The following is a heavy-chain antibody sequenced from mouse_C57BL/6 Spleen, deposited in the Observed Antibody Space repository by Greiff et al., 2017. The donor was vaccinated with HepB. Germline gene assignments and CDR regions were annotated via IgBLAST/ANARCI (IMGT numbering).Heavy chain of an antibody. CDR3: AKDDYDETFDY. Sequence: QVQLKESGAELVKPGASVKISCKASGYAFSSYWMNWVKQRPGKGLEWIGQIYPGDGDTNYNGKFKGKATLTADKSSSTAYMQLSSLTSEDSAVYFCAKDDYDETFDYWGQGTTLTVSS. D-gene: IGHD2-4*01. V-gene: IGHV1-80*01. CDR1: GYAFSSYW. J-gene: IGHJ2*01. CDR2: IYPGDGDT.